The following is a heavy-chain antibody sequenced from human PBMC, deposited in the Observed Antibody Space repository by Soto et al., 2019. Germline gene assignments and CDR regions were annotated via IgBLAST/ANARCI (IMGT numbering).Heavy chain of an antibody. CDR3: AKSIAAAGKGFDP. Sequence: ASVKVSCKASGYTFTGYYMHWVRQAPGQGLEWMGWINPNSGGTNYAQKFQGWVTMTRDTSISTAYMELSRLRSDDTAVYYCAKSIAAAGKGFDPWGRGTLDTVSS. CDR1: GYTFTGYY. CDR2: INPNSGGT. J-gene: IGHJ5*02. D-gene: IGHD6-13*01. V-gene: IGHV1-2*04.